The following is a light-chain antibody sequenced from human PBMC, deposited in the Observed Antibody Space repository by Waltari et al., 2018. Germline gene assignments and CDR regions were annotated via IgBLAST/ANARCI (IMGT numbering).Light chain of an antibody. Sequence: DIQMTQSPSYLSASVGDRVTITCRASQSIGRYLNWYQQKPGKAPKLLIYSASSLQSGVPSRFSGSGSGTDFTVTISSLQPEDSATYYCQQTYNTLPITFGQGTRLETK. CDR1: QSIGRY. J-gene: IGKJ5*01. CDR3: QQTYNTLPIT. V-gene: IGKV1-39*01. CDR2: SAS.